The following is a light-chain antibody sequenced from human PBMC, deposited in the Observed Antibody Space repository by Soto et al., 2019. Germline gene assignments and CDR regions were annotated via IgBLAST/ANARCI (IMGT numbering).Light chain of an antibody. CDR2: DVS. Sequence: QSALTQPASVSGSPGQSITISCTGTSSDVGGYNYVSWYQQHPGKAPTLMIYDVSNRPSVVSNRFSGSKSGNTASLTISGLQAEDEADYYCSSYTSSSLHVFGTGTKVTVL. CDR1: SSDVGGYNY. V-gene: IGLV2-14*03. CDR3: SSYTSSSLHV. J-gene: IGLJ1*01.